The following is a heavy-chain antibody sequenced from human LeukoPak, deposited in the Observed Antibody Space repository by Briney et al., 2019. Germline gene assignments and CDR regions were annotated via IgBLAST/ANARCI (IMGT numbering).Heavy chain of an antibody. CDR2: IYYSGST. CDR3: ARGSGRVVPAAIPTL. Sequence: PSETLSLTCAVYGGSFSGYYWSWIRQHPGKGLEWIGYIYYSGSTYYNPSLKSRVTISVDTSKNQFSLKLSSVTAADTAVYYCARGSGRVVPAAIPTLWGQGTLVTVSS. CDR1: GGSFSGYY. D-gene: IGHD2-2*01. J-gene: IGHJ4*02. V-gene: IGHV4-34*01.